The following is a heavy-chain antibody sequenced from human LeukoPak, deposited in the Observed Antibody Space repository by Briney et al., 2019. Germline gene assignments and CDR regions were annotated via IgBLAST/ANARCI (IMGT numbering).Heavy chain of an antibody. D-gene: IGHD3-3*01. CDR1: GGSISSYY. CDR2: IYYSGST. V-gene: IGHV4-59*01. CDR3: ARQGDQRITIFGVAPPGGMDV. J-gene: IGHJ6*02. Sequence: SETLSPTCTVSGGSISSYYWSWIRQPPGKGLEWIGYIYYSGSTNYNPSLKSRVTISVDTSKNQFSLKLSSVTAADTAVYYCARQGDQRITIFGVAPPGGMDVWGQGTTVTVSS.